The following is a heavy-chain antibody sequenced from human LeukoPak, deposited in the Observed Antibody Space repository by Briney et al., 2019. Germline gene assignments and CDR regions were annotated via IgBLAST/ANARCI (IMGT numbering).Heavy chain of an antibody. J-gene: IGHJ4*02. Sequence: GGSLRLSCTASGFTFSSFAMSWVRQAPGKXLXXXSAISGSGDSTSYADSVRGRFIISRDNSKNTLYLQMDSLRAEDTAVYYCATNRTTGGHRFDYWGQGTLVTVSS. D-gene: IGHD1-1*01. CDR2: ISGSGDST. CDR1: GFTFSSFA. CDR3: ATNRTTGGHRFDY. V-gene: IGHV3-23*01.